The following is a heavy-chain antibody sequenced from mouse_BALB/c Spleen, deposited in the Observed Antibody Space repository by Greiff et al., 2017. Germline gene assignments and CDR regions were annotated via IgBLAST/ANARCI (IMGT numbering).Heavy chain of an antibody. J-gene: IGHJ4*01. Sequence: EVKVEESGGGLVKPGGSLKLSCAASGFTFSDYYMYWVRQTPEKRLEWVATISDGGSYTYYPDSVKGRFTISRDNAKNNLYLQMSSLKSEDTAMYYCARDGYYPGNYWGQGTSVTVSS. D-gene: IGHD2-3*01. CDR1: GFTFSDYY. CDR2: ISDGGSYT. V-gene: IGHV5-4*02. CDR3: ARDGYYPGNY.